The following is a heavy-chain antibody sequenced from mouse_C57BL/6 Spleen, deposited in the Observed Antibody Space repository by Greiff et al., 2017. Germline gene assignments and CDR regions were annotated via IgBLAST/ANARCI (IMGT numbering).Heavy chain of an antibody. CDR1: GYTFTSYW. CDR3: ARTVYMNDGLYFDD. Sequence: VQLQQPGAELVKPGASVKLSCKASGYTFTSYWMHWVKQRPGRGLEWIGRIDPNSGGTKYNEKFKSKATLTVDKASSTAYMQLSSLTSEDSAVCDCARTVYMNDGLYFDDWGTGTTVTVSS. J-gene: IGHJ1*03. V-gene: IGHV1-72*01. D-gene: IGHD2-14*01. CDR2: IDPNSGGT.